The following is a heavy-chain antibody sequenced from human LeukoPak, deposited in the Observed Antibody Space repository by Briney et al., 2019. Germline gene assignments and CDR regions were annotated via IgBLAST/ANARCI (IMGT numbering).Heavy chain of an antibody. V-gene: IGHV3-9*01. Sequence: GRSLRLSCAASGFTFDEYAMHWVRQAPGGGLEWVSGISWNSGSIGYADSVKGRFTISRDNAKNSLYLQMNSLRAEDTALYYCAKARDGLIGDAFDIWGQGTMVTVSS. CDR1: GFTFDEYA. CDR2: ISWNSGSI. J-gene: IGHJ3*02. CDR3: AKARDGLIGDAFDI. D-gene: IGHD5-24*01.